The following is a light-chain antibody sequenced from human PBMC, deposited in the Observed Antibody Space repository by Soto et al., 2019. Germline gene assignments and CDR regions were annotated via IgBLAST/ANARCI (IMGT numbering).Light chain of an antibody. Sequence: EIVLTQSPATLSVSPGERATLSCRASQTVGTYLAWYQQKPGQAPRLLIYGASTRATGIPARFSGSGSGTDFTLTISRLEPEDFAVYYCHQYGSSPRTFGPGTKVDIK. CDR3: HQYGSSPRT. V-gene: IGKV3-20*01. CDR1: QTVGTY. J-gene: IGKJ1*01. CDR2: GAS.